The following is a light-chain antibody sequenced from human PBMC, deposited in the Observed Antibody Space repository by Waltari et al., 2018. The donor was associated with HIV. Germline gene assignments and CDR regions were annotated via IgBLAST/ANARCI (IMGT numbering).Light chain of an antibody. V-gene: IGLV3-25*03. CDR1: ALPKQY. CDR2: KDS. J-gene: IGLJ2*01. Sequence: SYELTQPPSVSVSPGPTARITCSGDALPKQYAYWYQQKPGQAPVLVIYKDSERPPGIPERFSGSSSGTTVTLTISGVQAEDEADYYCQSADSSYTYPGVVFGGGTKLTVL. CDR3: QSADSSYTYPGVV.